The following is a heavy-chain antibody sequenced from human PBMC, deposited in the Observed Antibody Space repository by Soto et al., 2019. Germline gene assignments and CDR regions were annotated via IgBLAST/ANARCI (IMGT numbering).Heavy chain of an antibody. CDR1: GFTFSSYA. D-gene: IGHD6-13*01. CDR2: ISNSGGST. J-gene: IGHJ4*02. CDR3: AKVPYSSTYYYFDC. Sequence: LRLSCAVSGFTFSSYAMRWVRQAPGKGLEWVSAISNSGGSTYYADSVKGRFTISRDNSKNTLYLQMNSLGAEDTAVYYCAKVPYSSTYYYFDCWGQGTLVTVSS. V-gene: IGHV3-23*01.